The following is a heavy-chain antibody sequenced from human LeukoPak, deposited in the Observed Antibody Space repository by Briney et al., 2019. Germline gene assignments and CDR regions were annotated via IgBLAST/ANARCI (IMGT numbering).Heavy chain of an antibody. CDR3: ARGVGGGGGGFWDY. Sequence: VESLEISCKGSGYSFSDYGIGWVRQMPGKGLEWMGIIYPGDSDTRYSPSFQGQVTISADKSIGTAYLQWSSLKASDTAMYYCARGVGGGGGGFWDYWGEGTLDPVSS. J-gene: IGHJ4*02. CDR2: IYPGDSDT. D-gene: IGHD3-16*01. CDR1: GYSFSDYG. V-gene: IGHV5-51*01.